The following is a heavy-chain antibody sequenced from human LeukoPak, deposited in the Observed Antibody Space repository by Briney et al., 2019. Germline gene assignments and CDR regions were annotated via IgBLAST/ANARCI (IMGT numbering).Heavy chain of an antibody. CDR2: ISGSGGST. J-gene: IGHJ6*02. CDR3: ARPRSKYCSGGSCYSQGYYYGMDV. CDR1: GFTFSSYA. V-gene: IGHV3-23*01. Sequence: PGGSLRLSCAASGFTFSSYAMSWVRQAPGKGLEWVSAISGSGGSTYYADSVKGRFTISRDNSKNTLYLQMNSLRAEDTAVYYCARPRSKYCSGGSCYSQGYYYGMDVWGQGTTVTVSS. D-gene: IGHD2-15*01.